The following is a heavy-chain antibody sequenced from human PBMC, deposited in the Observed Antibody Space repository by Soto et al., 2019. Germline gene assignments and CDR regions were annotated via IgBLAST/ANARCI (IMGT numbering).Heavy chain of an antibody. CDR1: GFTFSSYA. V-gene: IGHV3-23*01. CDR3: AKRTYYDFWSGDFDY. D-gene: IGHD3-3*01. CDR2: ISGSGGST. J-gene: IGHJ4*02. Sequence: PGGSLRLSCAASGFTFSSYAMSWVRQAPGKGLEWVSAISGSGGSTYYADSVKGRFTISRDNSKNTLYLQMNSLRAEDTAVYYCAKRTYYDFWSGDFDYCGQGTLVTVSS.